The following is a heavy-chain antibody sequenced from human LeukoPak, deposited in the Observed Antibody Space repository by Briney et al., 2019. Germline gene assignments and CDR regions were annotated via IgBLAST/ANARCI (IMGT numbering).Heavy chain of an antibody. V-gene: IGHV1-18*01. Sequence: GASVKVSCRASVYTFTTYGLTWVRQAPGQGXEXXGWISAYNGITNYAQKFQGRVTMXTDTSTSTXYMELRSLRSDDTAVYYCARQVDSSMALPDHWGQGTLVTVSS. CDR1: VYTFTTYG. J-gene: IGHJ4*02. CDR3: ARQVDSSMALPDH. CDR2: ISAYNGIT. D-gene: IGHD3-22*01.